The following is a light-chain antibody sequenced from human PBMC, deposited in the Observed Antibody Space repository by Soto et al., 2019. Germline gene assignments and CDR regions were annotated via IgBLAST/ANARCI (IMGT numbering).Light chain of an antibody. J-gene: IGKJ4*01. CDR1: QDISTM. V-gene: IGKV1D-12*01. CDR3: QQADSFPLT. CDR2: GAS. Sequence: DIQMTQSPSSVSASIGDTVTITCRASQDISTMLAWYQQKPGKAPKLRIYGASTLESGVPSRFNDRGSGTDFTLTISSLHPEYFETYFCQQADSFPLTFGGGTKVEMK.